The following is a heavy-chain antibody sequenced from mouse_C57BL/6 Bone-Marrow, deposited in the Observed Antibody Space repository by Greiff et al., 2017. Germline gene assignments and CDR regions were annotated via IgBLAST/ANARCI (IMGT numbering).Heavy chain of an antibody. CDR3: ARPHYYGSSQFAY. V-gene: IGHV1-55*01. D-gene: IGHD1-1*01. CDR1: GYTFTSYW. J-gene: IGHJ3*01. Sequence: QVQLQQPGAELVKAGVVVPLSCQASGYTFTSYWITWVKQRPGQGLEWIGDIYPGSGSTNYNEKFKSKATLTVDTSSSTAYMQLSSLTSEDSAVYYCARPHYYGSSQFAYWGQGTLVTVSA. CDR2: IYPGSGST.